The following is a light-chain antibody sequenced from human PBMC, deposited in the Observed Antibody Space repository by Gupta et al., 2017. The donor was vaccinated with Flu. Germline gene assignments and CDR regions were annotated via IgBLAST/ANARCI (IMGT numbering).Light chain of an antibody. Sequence: IAMSQSLATLAVSTGERATLSCRASQSVSNGLAWYQQKPGQSPRLLIYGAFTRASGIPARFSGSGSGTEFTLTIRTLQSEDFGVYYCQQYNDWPLTFGGGTKVEIK. V-gene: IGKV3-15*01. J-gene: IGKJ4*01. CDR1: QSVSNG. CDR2: GAF. CDR3: QQYNDWPLT.